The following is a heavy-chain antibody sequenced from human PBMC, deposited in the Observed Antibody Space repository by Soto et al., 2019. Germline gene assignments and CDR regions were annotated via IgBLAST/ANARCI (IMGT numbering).Heavy chain of an antibody. CDR1: GFTFSSYA. CDR3: ARGIVVVTAPQYFQH. CDR2: ISYDGSNK. Sequence: QVQLVESGGGVVQPGRSLRLSCAASGFTFSSYAMHWVRQAPGKGREWVAVISYDGSNKYYADSVKGRFTISRDNSKNTLYLQMNSLRAEDTAVYYCARGIVVVTAPQYFQHWGQGTLVTVSS. J-gene: IGHJ1*01. D-gene: IGHD2-21*02. V-gene: IGHV3-30-3*01.